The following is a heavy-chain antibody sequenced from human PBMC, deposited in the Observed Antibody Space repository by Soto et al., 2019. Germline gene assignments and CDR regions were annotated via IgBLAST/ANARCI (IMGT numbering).Heavy chain of an antibody. CDR1: GFTFRTYW. D-gene: IGHD6-13*01. Sequence: PGGSLRLSCAASGFTFRTYWMNWVRQAPGKGLEWVANIKQDGSEKYYVDSVKGRFTISRDNAKNSLYLQMNSLRAEDTAVYYCARDSLRKGYYYYSLDVWGQGTTVTVSS. CDR2: IKQDGSEK. CDR3: ARDSLRKGYYYYSLDV. J-gene: IGHJ6*02. V-gene: IGHV3-7*01.